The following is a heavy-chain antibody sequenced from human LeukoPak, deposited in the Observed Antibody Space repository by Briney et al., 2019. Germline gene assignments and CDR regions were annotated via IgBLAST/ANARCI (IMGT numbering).Heavy chain of an antibody. J-gene: IGHJ4*02. CDR3: ARDPVGDYYDSSGSLRSAPDY. Sequence: SETLSLTCTVSGGSISSSSYYWSWIRQPPGKGLEWIGYIFYSGRTSYNPSLKSRVTLSVDTSKNQFSLRLSSVTAADTALYYCARDPVGDYYDSSGSLRSAPDYWGQGTLVTVSS. CDR1: GGSISSSSYY. D-gene: IGHD3-22*01. CDR2: IFYSGRT. V-gene: IGHV4-61*01.